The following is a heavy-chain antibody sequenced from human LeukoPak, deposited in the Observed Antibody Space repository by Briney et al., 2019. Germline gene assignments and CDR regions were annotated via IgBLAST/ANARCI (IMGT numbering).Heavy chain of an antibody. Sequence: PGESLRLSCVGSGFTFSSYGMNWVRQAPGKGLEWVSYISSSSGTINYADSVKGRSTISGDNARNSLYLQMNSLRAEDTAVYYCARDHNYAFDYWGQGTLVTVSS. CDR2: ISSSSGTI. D-gene: IGHD5-18*01. CDR1: GFTFSSYG. V-gene: IGHV3-48*01. J-gene: IGHJ4*02. CDR3: ARDHNYAFDY.